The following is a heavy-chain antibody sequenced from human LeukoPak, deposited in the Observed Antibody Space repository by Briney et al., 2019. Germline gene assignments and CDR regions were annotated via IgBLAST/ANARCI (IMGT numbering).Heavy chain of an antibody. Sequence: SETLSLTCSVSGGSITSSSYYWGWIRQPPGKGLEWIGSLYYSGSTYYNPSLKTRVTILEDTSKNQFSLKLSSVTAANTAVYYCARIGYDSSGNYPVADYWGQGTLVTVSS. CDR2: LYYSGST. D-gene: IGHD3-22*01. V-gene: IGHV4-39*07. CDR1: GGSITSSSYY. J-gene: IGHJ4*02. CDR3: ARIGYDSSGNYPVADY.